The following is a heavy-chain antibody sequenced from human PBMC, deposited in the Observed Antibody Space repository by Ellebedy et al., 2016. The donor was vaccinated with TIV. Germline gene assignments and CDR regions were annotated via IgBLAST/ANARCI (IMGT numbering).Heavy chain of an antibody. Sequence: GGSLRLSXAASGFTFSSYWVSWVRQAPGEGLEWVTSMKHDGSESYYVDSVKGRFTISRDNAKNSLYLQMNSLRAEDTAVYYCARASSGAYVFHFDYWGQGTLVTVSS. CDR1: GFTFSSYW. D-gene: IGHD6-19*01. CDR3: ARASSGAYVFHFDY. J-gene: IGHJ4*02. V-gene: IGHV3-7*01. CDR2: MKHDGSES.